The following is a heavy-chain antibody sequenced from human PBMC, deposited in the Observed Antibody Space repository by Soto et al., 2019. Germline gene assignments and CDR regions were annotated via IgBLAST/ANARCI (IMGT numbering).Heavy chain of an antibody. V-gene: IGHV3-15*07. Sequence: SLSNAWMNWVRQAPGKGLEWVGRIKSKTDGGTTDYAAPVKGRFTISRDDSKNTLYLQMNSLKTEDTAVYYCTISKWELLAFDYWGQGTLVTVSS. CDR2: IKSKTDGGTT. CDR1: SLSNAW. D-gene: IGHD1-26*01. CDR3: TISKWELLAFDY. J-gene: IGHJ4*02.